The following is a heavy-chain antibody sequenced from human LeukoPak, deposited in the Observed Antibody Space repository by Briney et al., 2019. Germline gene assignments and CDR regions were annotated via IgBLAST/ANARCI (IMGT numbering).Heavy chain of an antibody. J-gene: IGHJ4*02. V-gene: IGHV3-48*01. Sequence: GGSLRRSCAASGFTFSGYIMNWVRQAPGKGLEWVSFIGTSGNTIYYADSVKGRFTVSRDNAKNSLYLQMNSLRAEDTAVYYFARYEWLDYWGQGTLVTVSS. CDR2: IGTSGNTI. CDR1: GFTFSGYI. CDR3: ARYEWLDY. D-gene: IGHD3-3*01.